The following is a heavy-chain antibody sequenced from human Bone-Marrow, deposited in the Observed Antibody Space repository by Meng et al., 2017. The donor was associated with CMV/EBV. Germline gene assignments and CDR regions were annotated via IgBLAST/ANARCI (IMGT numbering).Heavy chain of an antibody. V-gene: IGHV1-46*01. CDR3: ARGSTSCYTHCYYYYGMDV. CDR2: INPSGGST. Sequence: ASVKVSCKASGYTFTSYYMHWVRQAPGQGLEWMGIINPSGGSTSYAQKFQGRVTMTRDTSTSTVYMELSSLRSEDTAVYYCARGSTSCYTHCYYYYGMDVWGQGTTVTVSS. CDR1: GYTFTSYY. J-gene: IGHJ6*02. D-gene: IGHD2-2*02.